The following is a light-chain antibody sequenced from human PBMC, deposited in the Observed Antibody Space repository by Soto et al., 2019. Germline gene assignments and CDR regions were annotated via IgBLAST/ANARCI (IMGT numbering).Light chain of an antibody. CDR3: QQFGSSPLT. Sequence: EIVLTQSPATLSLSPGETATLSCRASQSISNYLAWYQHKTGQAPRLLIFDASNRATGIPARFSGSGSGTDFTLTISGLEPEDFAVYYCQQFGSSPLTFGGGTKVDIK. J-gene: IGKJ4*01. CDR2: DAS. CDR1: QSISNY. V-gene: IGKV3-11*01.